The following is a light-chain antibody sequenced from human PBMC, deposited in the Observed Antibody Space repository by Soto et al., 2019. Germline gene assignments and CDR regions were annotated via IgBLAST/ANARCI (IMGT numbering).Light chain of an antibody. CDR2: EGS. CDR3: CSYAHTRV. V-gene: IGLV2-23*01. Sequence: QSALTQPASVSGSPGQSITISCTGIRTNVGSYTLVAWYQQHPGKAPKLLIYEGSKRPSGVSYRFSASKSGNTASLTISGLQAEDEADYYCCSYAHTRVFGGGTKVTVL. CDR1: RTNVGSYTL. J-gene: IGLJ2*01.